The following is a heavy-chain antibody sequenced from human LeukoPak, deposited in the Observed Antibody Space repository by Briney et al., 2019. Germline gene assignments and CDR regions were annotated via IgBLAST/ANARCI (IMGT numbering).Heavy chain of an antibody. CDR3: AKVWDSTLVRPDY. V-gene: IGHV3-23*01. CDR1: GFTFSSYA. J-gene: IGHJ4*02. Sequence: GGSLRLSCAASGFTFSSYAMSWVRQAPGRGLEWVSAISGSGGSTYYADSVKGRFTISRDNSKNTLYLQMNSLRAEDTAIYYCAKVWDSTLVRPDYWGQGTLVTVSS. D-gene: IGHD1-26*01. CDR2: ISGSGGST.